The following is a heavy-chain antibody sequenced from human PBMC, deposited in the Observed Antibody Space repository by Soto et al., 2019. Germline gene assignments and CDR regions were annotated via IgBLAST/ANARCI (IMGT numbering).Heavy chain of an antibody. CDR3: AKYGKTDYYDSSGYPDY. CDR2: ISGSGGST. J-gene: IGHJ4*02. Sequence: PGGSLRLSCAASGFTFSSYAMSWVRQAPGKGLEWVSAISGSGGSTYYADSVKGRFTISRDNSKNTLYLQMNSLRAEDTAVYYCAKYGKTDYYDSSGYPDYWGQGTLVTVSS. D-gene: IGHD3-22*01. CDR1: GFTFSSYA. V-gene: IGHV3-23*01.